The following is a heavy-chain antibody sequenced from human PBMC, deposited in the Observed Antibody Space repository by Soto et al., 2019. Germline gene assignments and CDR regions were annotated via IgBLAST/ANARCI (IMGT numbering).Heavy chain of an antibody. J-gene: IGHJ6*02. D-gene: IGHD6-6*01. CDR3: ARHPGGTSIAPLSHPYGMDV. Sequence: PGESLKISCKGSGYDFTSFWIAWVRQMPGRGLEWMGIIHPHDSESAYSPSFEGQVTVSVDKSISTAYLQWSSLKASDTAMYYCARHPGGTSIAPLSHPYGMDVWGQGTTVTVSS. CDR2: IHPHDSES. CDR1: GYDFTSFW. V-gene: IGHV5-51*01.